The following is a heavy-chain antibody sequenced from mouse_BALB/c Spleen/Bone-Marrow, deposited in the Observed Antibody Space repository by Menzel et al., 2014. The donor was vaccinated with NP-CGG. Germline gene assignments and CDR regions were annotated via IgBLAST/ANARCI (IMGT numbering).Heavy chain of an antibody. J-gene: IGHJ4*01. CDR3: ARHGYYEGYYAMDY. Sequence: SGPGLVKPSQSLSLTCTVTGYSITSDYAWNWIRQFPGNKLEWMGYISYSGSTSYNPSLKSRISITRDTSKNQFFLQLNSVTTEDTATYYCARHGYYEGYYAMDYWGQGTSVTVSS. CDR1: GYSITSDYA. D-gene: IGHD2-3*01. CDR2: ISYSGST. V-gene: IGHV3-2*02.